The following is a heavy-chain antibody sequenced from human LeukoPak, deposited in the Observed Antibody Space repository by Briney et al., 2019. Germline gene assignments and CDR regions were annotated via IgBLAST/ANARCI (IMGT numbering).Heavy chain of an antibody. CDR2: ISSSSSYI. CDR3: ARDGGTWIQLWLRRGAEDDAFDI. CDR1: GFTFSSYS. Sequence: PGGSLRLSCAASGFTFSSYSMNWVRQAPGKGLEWVSSISSSSSYIYYADSVKGRFTISRGNAKNSLYLQMNSLRAEDTAVYYCARDGGTWIQLWLRRGAEDDAFDIWGQGTMVTVSS. D-gene: IGHD5-18*01. J-gene: IGHJ3*02. V-gene: IGHV3-21*01.